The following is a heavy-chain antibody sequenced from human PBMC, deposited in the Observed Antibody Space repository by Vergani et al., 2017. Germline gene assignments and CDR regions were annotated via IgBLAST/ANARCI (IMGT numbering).Heavy chain of an antibody. J-gene: IGHJ4*02. CDR3: ASASMVATFFDY. D-gene: IGHD5-12*01. CDR1: GYTFTSYY. V-gene: IGHV1-46*01. CDR2: INPSGGST. Sequence: QVQLVQSGAEVKKPGASVKVSCKASGYTFTSYYMHWVRQAPGQALEWMGRINPSGGSTSYTQKFQGTVTMTRDTSTSTVYMELSSLRSEDTAVYYCASASMVATFFDYWGQGTLVTVSS.